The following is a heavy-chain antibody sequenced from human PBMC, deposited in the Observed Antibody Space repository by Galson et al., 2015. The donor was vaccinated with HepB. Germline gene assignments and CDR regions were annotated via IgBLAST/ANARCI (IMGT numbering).Heavy chain of an antibody. V-gene: IGHV1-69*10. J-gene: IGHJ6*03. CDR1: GGTFSSYA. CDR2: IIPILGIA. D-gene: IGHD4-23*01. CDR3: ASPGPDDYGGNLRGDYYYMDV. Sequence: SVKVSCKASGGTFSSYAISWVRQAPGQGLEWMGGIIPILGIANYAQKFQGRVTITADKSTSTAYMELSSLRSEDTAVYYCASPGPDDYGGNLRGDYYYMDVWGKGTTVTVSS.